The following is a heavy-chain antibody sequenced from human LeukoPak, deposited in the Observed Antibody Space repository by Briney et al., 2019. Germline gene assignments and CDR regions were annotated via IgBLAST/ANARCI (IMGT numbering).Heavy chain of an antibody. V-gene: IGHV3-64*01. CDR3: ASGSGSLPDY. CDR1: GFTFSSYA. CDR2: ISSNGGGT. Sequence: GGSLRLSCAASGFTFSSYAMHWVRQAPGKGLEYVSAISSNGGGTYYANSVKGRFTISRDNSKNTLYLQMGSLRAEDMAVYYCASGSGSLPDYWGQGTLVTVSS. J-gene: IGHJ4*02. D-gene: IGHD1-26*01.